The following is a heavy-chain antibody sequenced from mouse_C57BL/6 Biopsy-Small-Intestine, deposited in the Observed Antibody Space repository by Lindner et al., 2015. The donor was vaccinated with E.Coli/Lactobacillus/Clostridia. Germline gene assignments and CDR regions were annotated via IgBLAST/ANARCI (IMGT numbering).Heavy chain of an antibody. Sequence: VQLQESGAELVKPGASVKLSCKASGYTFTSYWIHWVKQRPGQGLEWIGEIDPSDSYTYYNQKFKGKATLTVDKSSTTAYMQLSSLTSEDSAVYYCARGSYSNYAMDYWGQGTSVTVSS. V-gene: IGHV1-69*02. D-gene: IGHD2-5*01. J-gene: IGHJ4*01. CDR1: GYTFTSYW. CDR2: IDPSDSYT. CDR3: ARGSYSNYAMDY.